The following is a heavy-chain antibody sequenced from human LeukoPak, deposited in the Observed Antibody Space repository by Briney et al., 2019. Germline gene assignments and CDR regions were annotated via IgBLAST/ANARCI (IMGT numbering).Heavy chain of an antibody. D-gene: IGHD7-27*01. J-gene: IGHJ6*03. Sequence: PSETLSLTCTVSGGSIRSGTDYCSWIRQPAGKGLEWIGRIYMRGSTDYNPSFKSRVTMSVDTSKNQVSLKLRSVTAADTAVYYCARVVWGGDFHYSLDVWGKGTTVIVSS. CDR3: ARVVWGGDFHYSLDV. CDR1: GGSIRSGTDY. CDR2: IYMRGST. V-gene: IGHV4-61*02.